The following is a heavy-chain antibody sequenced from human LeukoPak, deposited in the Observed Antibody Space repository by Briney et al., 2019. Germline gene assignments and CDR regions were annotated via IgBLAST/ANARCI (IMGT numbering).Heavy chain of an antibody. V-gene: IGHV4-39*01. CDR1: GGSISSSSYY. CDR3: ARPMYSSSWYNWFDP. CDR2: IYYSGST. Sequence: SETLSLTCTVSGGSISSSSYYWGWIRQPPGKGLEWIGSIYYSGSTYYNPSLKSRVTISVDTSKNQFSLKLSSVTAADTAVYYCARPMYSSSWYNWFDPWGQGTLVTVSS. D-gene: IGHD6-13*01. J-gene: IGHJ5*02.